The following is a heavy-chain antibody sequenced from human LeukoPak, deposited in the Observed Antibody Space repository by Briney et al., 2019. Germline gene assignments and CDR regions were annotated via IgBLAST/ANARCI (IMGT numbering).Heavy chain of an antibody. CDR1: GFTFSNAW. Sequence: GGSLRLSCAASGFTFSNAWMSWVRQAPGKGLEWVGRIKSKTDGGTTDYAAPVKGRFTISRDDSKNTLYLQMNSLKTEDTAVYYCTLLGDIVVVPAAPDYWGQGTLVTVSS. V-gene: IGHV3-15*01. D-gene: IGHD2-2*01. CDR2: IKSKTDGGTT. CDR3: TLLGDIVVVPAAPDY. J-gene: IGHJ4*02.